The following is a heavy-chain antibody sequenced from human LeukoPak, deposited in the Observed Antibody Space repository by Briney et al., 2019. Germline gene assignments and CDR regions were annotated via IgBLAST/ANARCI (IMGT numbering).Heavy chain of an antibody. V-gene: IGHV3-48*01. Sequence: PGGSLRLXCAASGFSFRTSDMNWVRQAPRKGLEWVSHISSSGSTIYYADSVKGRFTVSRDNFEDSLYLQMSSLRAEDTAVYYCARDLLTGNDYWGQGTLVTVSS. CDR2: ISSSGSTI. D-gene: IGHD7-27*01. CDR3: ARDLLTGNDY. J-gene: IGHJ4*02. CDR1: GFSFRTSD.